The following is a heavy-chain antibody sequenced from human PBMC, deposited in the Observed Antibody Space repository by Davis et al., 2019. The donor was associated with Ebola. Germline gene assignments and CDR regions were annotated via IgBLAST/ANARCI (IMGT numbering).Heavy chain of an antibody. J-gene: IGHJ4*02. D-gene: IGHD1-14*01. V-gene: IGHV3-30*03. CDR2: ISYDGSNK. CDR3: ARDVEDRPFDY. Sequence: GGPLRLSCAAPGFTFSSYGMHWVRQAPGKGLEWVAVISYDGSNKYYADSVKVRFTISRDNSKNSLYLQMNSLRDEDTAVYYCARDVEDRPFDYWGQGSLVTVSS. CDR1: GFTFSSYG.